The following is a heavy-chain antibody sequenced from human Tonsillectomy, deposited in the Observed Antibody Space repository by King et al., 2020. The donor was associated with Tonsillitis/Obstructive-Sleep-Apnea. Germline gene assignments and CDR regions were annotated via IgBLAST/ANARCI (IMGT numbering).Heavy chain of an antibody. CDR2: TYYRSKWYN. CDR1: GDSVSSISAA. CDR3: ARERYSGYDQYFDL. V-gene: IGHV6-1*01. D-gene: IGHD5-12*01. J-gene: IGHJ2*01. Sequence: VQLQKSGPGLVKPSQTLSLTCAISGDSVSSISAAWTWIRQSPSRGLEWLGRTYYRSKWYNDDAVSVKSRITINPDTSKNQFSLQLNSVTPEDTAVYYCARERYSGYDQYFDLWGRGTLVTVSS.